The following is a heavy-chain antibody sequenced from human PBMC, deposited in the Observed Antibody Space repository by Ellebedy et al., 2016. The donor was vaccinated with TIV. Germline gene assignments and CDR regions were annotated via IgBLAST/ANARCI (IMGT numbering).Heavy chain of an antibody. V-gene: IGHV5-51*01. Sequence: GESLKISFKGSGYSFTDYWIGWVRHMPGKGLEWMGIIYPGDSDTRYSPSFQGQVTISVDKSMSTAYLQWGSLKASDTAMYYCATSAFYSRWYYFEYWGQGTLVTVSS. J-gene: IGHJ4*02. CDR2: IYPGDSDT. CDR3: ATSAFYSRWYYFEY. D-gene: IGHD6-13*01. CDR1: GYSFTDYW.